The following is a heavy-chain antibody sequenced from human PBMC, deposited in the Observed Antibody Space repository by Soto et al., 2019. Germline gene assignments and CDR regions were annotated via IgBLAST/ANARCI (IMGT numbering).Heavy chain of an antibody. J-gene: IGHJ4*01. Sequence: PGESLKISCKGSGYSFTSYWIGWVRQMPGKGLEWMGIIYPGDSNTRYSPSFQGQVTISADKSISSAYLQWSSLKASDTAMYYCARDSGYGSGSSVNHYLDCWGRGTLVTVSS. V-gene: IGHV5-51*01. D-gene: IGHD3-10*01. CDR1: GYSFTSYW. CDR3: ARDSGYGSGSSVNHYLDC. CDR2: IYPGDSNT.